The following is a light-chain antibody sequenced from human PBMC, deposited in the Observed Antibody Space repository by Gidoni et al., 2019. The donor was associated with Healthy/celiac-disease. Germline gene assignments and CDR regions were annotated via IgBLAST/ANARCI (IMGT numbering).Light chain of an antibody. V-gene: IGKV3-11*01. CDR2: DTS. CDR3: QQRSNWPPEIT. J-gene: IGKJ5*01. Sequence: ETVLTQSPATLSLSPGERATLSCRASQSVSSSLAWYQQKPGQAPRLLIYDTSNRATGIPARFSGSGSGTDFTLTINSLAPEDIAVYYCQQRSNWPPEITFGQGTRLELK. CDR1: QSVSSS.